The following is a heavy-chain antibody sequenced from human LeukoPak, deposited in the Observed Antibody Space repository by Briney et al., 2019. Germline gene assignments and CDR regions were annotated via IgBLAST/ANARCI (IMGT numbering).Heavy chain of an antibody. D-gene: IGHD6-13*01. CDR2: ITRSGDT. V-gene: IGHV3-64D*09. Sequence: PGGSLRLSCSASGFTFSDYAMHWVRQAPGKGLEYVSAITRSGDTYYADSVKGRFTISRDNSKNTVYLQMSSLGGEDTAVYYCVSNSSLRFEYWGQGTLVTVSS. CDR3: VSNSSLRFEY. CDR1: GFTFSDYA. J-gene: IGHJ4*02.